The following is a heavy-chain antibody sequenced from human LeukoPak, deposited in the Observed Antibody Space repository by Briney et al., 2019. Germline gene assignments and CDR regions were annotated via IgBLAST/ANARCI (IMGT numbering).Heavy chain of an antibody. CDR2: IITDGSST. V-gene: IGHV3-74*01. CDR3: ARDYSFSFDF. Sequence: GGSLRLSCAASGFTFSNYWMHCVRQAPGKGLVWVSRIITDGSSTSYADSVKGRFTISRDNAKNTLYLQMNSLRAEDTAVYYCARDYSFSFDFWGQGTLVTVSS. D-gene: IGHD4-11*01. CDR1: GFTFSNYW. J-gene: IGHJ4*02.